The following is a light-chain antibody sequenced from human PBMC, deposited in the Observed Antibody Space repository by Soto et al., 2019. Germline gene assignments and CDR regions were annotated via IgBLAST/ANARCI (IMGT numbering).Light chain of an antibody. Sequence: QSVLTQPPSVSGAPGQRVTISCTGSSSNIGAGYEVHWYQQLPGTAPKLLIFGNGNRPSGVPDRFSGSKSGTSASLAITGLQAEDEADYYCQSYDHSLRYVIFGGGTKLTVL. CDR2: GNG. CDR1: SSNIGAGYE. J-gene: IGLJ2*01. V-gene: IGLV1-40*01. CDR3: QSYDHSLRYVI.